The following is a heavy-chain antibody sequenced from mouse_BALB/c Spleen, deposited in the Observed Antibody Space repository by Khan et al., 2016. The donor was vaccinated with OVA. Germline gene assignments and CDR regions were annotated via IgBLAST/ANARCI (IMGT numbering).Heavy chain of an antibody. CDR2: IDPANGDT. J-gene: IGHJ4*01. CDR3: SSSNSLWTIVY. D-gene: IGHD1-1*01. Sequence: VQLQQSGAELVKPGASVKLSCTASGFNINDTCLHWVKQRPEQGLEWIGRIDPANGDTKYDPKFQAKATITADTPSTIAYLQLSSLTSEDTAVSYCSSSNSLWTIVYWGQGTSVTVSS. V-gene: IGHV14-3*02. CDR1: GFNINDTC.